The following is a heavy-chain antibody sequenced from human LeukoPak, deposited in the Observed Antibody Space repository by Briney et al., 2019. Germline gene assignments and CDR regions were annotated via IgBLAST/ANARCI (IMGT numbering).Heavy chain of an antibody. V-gene: IGHV4-34*01. CDR2: INHSGST. D-gene: IGHD3-10*01. CDR3: ARGQTPMVRGAKRNYNWFDP. CDR1: GGSFSGYY. Sequence: SETLSLTCAVYGGSFSGYYWSWIRQPPGKGLEWIGEINHSGSTNYNPSLKSRVTISVDTSKNQFSLKLSSVTAADTAVYYCARGQTPMVRGAKRNYNWFDPWGQGTLVTVSS. J-gene: IGHJ5*02.